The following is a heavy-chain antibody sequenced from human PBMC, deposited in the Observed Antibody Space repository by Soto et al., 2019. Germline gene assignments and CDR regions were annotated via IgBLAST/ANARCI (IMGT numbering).Heavy chain of an antibody. CDR2: ISSSSSYI. CDR3: ASHPPRYFDWSIPYYFDY. D-gene: IGHD3-9*01. J-gene: IGHJ4*02. Sequence: GGSLRLSCAASGFTFSSYSMNWVRQAPGKGLEWVSSISSSSSYIYYADSVKGRFTISRDNAKNSLYLQMNSLRAEDTAVYYCASHPPRYFDWSIPYYFDYWGQGTLVTVSS. CDR1: GFTFSSYS. V-gene: IGHV3-21*01.